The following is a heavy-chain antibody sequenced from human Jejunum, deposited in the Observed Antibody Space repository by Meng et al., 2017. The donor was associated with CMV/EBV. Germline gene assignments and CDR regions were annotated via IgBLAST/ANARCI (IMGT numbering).Heavy chain of an antibody. Sequence: CKASGYTFATYCMHWVRQAPGQGPEWMGWINPTSGGTSYAEKFQGRVTMTRDTSISTAYMELSRLRSDDTAVYYCARKYNGYWFDPWGQGTLVTVSS. CDR1: GYTFATYC. CDR2: INPTSGGT. CDR3: ARKYNGYWFDP. V-gene: IGHV1-2*02. D-gene: IGHD5-12*01. J-gene: IGHJ5*02.